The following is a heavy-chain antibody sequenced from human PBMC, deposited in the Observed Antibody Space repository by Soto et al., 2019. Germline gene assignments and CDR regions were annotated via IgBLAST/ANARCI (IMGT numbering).Heavy chain of an antibody. CDR1: GFTVSSNY. Sequence: GGSLRLSCAASGFTVSSNYMSWVRQAPGKGLEWVSVIYSGGSTYYADSVKGRFTISGDNSKNTLYLQMNSLRAEDTAVYYCARVPHYYGSGSYPQIYYYYGMDVWGQGTTVTVSS. J-gene: IGHJ6*02. CDR2: IYSGGST. D-gene: IGHD3-10*01. CDR3: ARVPHYYGSGSYPQIYYYYGMDV. V-gene: IGHV3-53*01.